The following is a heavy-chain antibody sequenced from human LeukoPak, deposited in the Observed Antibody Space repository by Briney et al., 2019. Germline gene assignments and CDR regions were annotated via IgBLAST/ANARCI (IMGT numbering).Heavy chain of an antibody. CDR2: ISSSGSTI. CDR3: ARESWTSGPRDAFDI. V-gene: IGHV3-11*01. D-gene: IGHD6-19*01. Sequence: GGSLRLSCAASGFTFSDYYMSWIRQAPGKGLEWVSYISSSGSTIYYADSVKGRFTISRDNAKNSLYLQMNSLRAEDTAVYYCARESWTSGPRDAFDIWGQGTMVTVSS. J-gene: IGHJ3*02. CDR1: GFTFSDYY.